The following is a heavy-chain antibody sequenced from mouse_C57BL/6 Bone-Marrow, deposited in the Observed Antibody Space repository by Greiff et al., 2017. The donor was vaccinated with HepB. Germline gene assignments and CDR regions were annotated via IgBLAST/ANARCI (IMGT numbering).Heavy chain of an antibody. CDR2: ISNLAYSI. V-gene: IGHV5-15*01. CDR1: GFTFSDYG. Sequence: EVQVVESGGGLVQPGGSLKLSCAASGFTFSDYGMAWVRQAPRKGPEWVAFISNLAYSIYYADTVTGRFTISRENAKNTLYLEMSSLRSEDTAMYYCARHPTRSSGYGAMDYWGQGTSVTVSS. J-gene: IGHJ4*01. CDR3: ARHPTRSSGYGAMDY. D-gene: IGHD3-2*02.